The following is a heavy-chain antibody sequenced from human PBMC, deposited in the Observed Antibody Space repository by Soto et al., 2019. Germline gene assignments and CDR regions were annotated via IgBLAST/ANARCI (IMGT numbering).Heavy chain of an antibody. V-gene: IGHV1-3*01. CDR1: GYTFTNYA. D-gene: IGHD3-22*01. J-gene: IGHJ4*02. CDR3: ARADLPYYYDSSGPFDY. CDR2: INAGNGNT. Sequence: ASVKVSCKASGYTFTNYAMHWVRQAPGQRLEWMGWINAGNGNTMYSQKFQDRITIARDTSASTVYMELSSLRSEDTAVNYCARADLPYYYDSSGPFDYWGQGTLVTVSS.